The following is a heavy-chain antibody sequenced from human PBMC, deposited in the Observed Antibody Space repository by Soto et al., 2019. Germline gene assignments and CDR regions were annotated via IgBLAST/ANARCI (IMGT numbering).Heavy chain of an antibody. Sequence: ASVKVSCKASGYTFTSYGISWVRQAPGQGLEWMGWISAYNGNTNYAQKLQGRVTMTTDTSTSTAYMELRSLRSDDTAVYYCARGSPYYYGSGSLMTYYYYYGMDVWGQGTTVTVS. J-gene: IGHJ6*02. CDR2: ISAYNGNT. V-gene: IGHV1-18*01. CDR1: GYTFTSYG. CDR3: ARGSPYYYGSGSLMTYYYYYGMDV. D-gene: IGHD3-10*01.